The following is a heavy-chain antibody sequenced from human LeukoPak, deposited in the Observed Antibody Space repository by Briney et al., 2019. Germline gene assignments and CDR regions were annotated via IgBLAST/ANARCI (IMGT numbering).Heavy chain of an antibody. Sequence: GGSLRLSCAASGFIFTNYFMSWVRQAPGKGLEWVASIKHDGSEKYYVDSVRGRFTISRDNTMNSLYLQMNSLRAEDTAVYYCAKDSYYYDSGGYFLVYGMDVWGQGTTVTVSS. V-gene: IGHV3-7*03. CDR3: AKDSYYYDSGGYFLVYGMDV. J-gene: IGHJ6*02. CDR1: GFIFTNYF. CDR2: IKHDGSEK. D-gene: IGHD3-22*01.